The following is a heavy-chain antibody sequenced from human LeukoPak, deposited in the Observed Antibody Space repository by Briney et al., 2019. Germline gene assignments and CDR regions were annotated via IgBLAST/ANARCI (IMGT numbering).Heavy chain of an antibody. CDR3: AKGVVTVLGNYFDY. CDR1: GFTFDDYA. D-gene: IGHD2-15*01. CDR2: ISWNSGSI. V-gene: IGHV3-9*03. J-gene: IGHJ4*02. Sequence: PGRSLRLSCAASGFTFDDYAMHWVRQAPGKGLEWVSGISWNSGSIGYADSVKGRFTISRDNAKNSLYLQMNSLRAEDMALYYCAKGVVTVLGNYFDYWGQGTLVTVSS.